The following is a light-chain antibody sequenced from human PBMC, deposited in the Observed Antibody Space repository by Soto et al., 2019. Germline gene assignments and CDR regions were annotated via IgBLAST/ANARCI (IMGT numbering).Light chain of an antibody. V-gene: IGLV2-14*01. J-gene: IGLJ1*01. CDR1: SSDVGGYNH. Sequence: QSALTQPASVSGSPGQSITISCSGTSSDVGGYNHVSWYQQHPGKAPKLAIYEVSNRPSGVSNRFSGSKSGNTASLTISGLQAEDDGDYYCTSYTAYSTYVFGPGTKATVL. CDR2: EVS. CDR3: TSYTAYSTYV.